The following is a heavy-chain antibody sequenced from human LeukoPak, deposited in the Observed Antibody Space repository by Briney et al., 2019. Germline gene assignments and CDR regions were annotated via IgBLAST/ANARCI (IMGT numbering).Heavy chain of an antibody. J-gene: IGHJ3*02. CDR1: GGSFSGYY. D-gene: IGHD3-10*01. V-gene: IGHV4-34*01. CDR3: AKSNGYGLIDI. Sequence: SETLSLTCAVYGGSFSGYYWSWIRQPPGKGLEWIGEINHSGSTNYNPSLKSRVTMSVDTSKNQFSLKLSSVTAADTAVYYCAKSNGYGLIDIWGQGTMVAVSS. CDR2: INHSGST.